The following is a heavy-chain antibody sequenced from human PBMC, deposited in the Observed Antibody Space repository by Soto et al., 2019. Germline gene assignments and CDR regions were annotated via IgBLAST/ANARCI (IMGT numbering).Heavy chain of an antibody. CDR3: ARWGSGSRQGFDP. CDR1: GGSISNYH. CDR2: INNSGST. D-gene: IGHD3-16*01. V-gene: IGHV4-59*12. Sequence: TSETLSLTCNVSGGSISNYHWSWIRQPPGKGLEWIGYINNSGSTYYNPSLKSRVTISVDTSKNQFSLKLSSVTAADTAVYYCARWGSGSRQGFDPWGQGTLVTVSS. J-gene: IGHJ5*02.